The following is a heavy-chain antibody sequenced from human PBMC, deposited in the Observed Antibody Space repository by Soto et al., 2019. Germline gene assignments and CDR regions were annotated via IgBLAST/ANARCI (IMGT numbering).Heavy chain of an antibody. CDR3: ARDLYSTVVTPLTRDWFDP. Sequence: QVQLVESGGGVVQPGRSLRLSCAASGFTFSSYGMHWVRQAPGKGLEWVAVIWYDGSNKYYADSVKGRFTISRDNSKNTRDLQMNSLRAEDTAVYYCARDLYSTVVTPLTRDWFDPWGQGTLVTVSS. CDR2: IWYDGSNK. V-gene: IGHV3-33*01. CDR1: GFTFSSYG. J-gene: IGHJ5*02. D-gene: IGHD4-17*01.